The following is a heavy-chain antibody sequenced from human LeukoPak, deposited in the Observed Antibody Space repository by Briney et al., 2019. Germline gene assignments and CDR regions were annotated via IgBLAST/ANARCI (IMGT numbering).Heavy chain of an antibody. J-gene: IGHJ4*02. D-gene: IGHD3-22*01. CDR1: GGSISSYY. CDR3: ARGPYYYDSSGYYYPLPYFDY. Sequence: PSETLSLTCTVSGGSISSYYWSWIRQLPGKGLEWIGYIYYSGSTNYNPSLKSRVTISVDTSKNQFSLKLSSVTAADTAVYYCARGPYYYDSSGYYYPLPYFDYGGQETLVTVSS. CDR2: IYYSGST. V-gene: IGHV4-59*01.